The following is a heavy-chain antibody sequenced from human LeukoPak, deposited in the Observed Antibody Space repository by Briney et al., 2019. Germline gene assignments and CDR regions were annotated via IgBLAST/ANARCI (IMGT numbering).Heavy chain of an antibody. CDR3: ARGGAPYYYDSSGSIPDAFDI. V-gene: IGHV1-8*01. J-gene: IGHJ3*02. D-gene: IGHD3-22*01. CDR2: MNPNSGNT. Sequence: ASVKVSCKASGYTFTSYDINWVRQATGQGLEWMGWMNPNSGNTGYAQKFQGRVTMTRNTSISTAYMELSSLRSEDTAVYYCARGGAPYYYDSSGSIPDAFDIWGQGTMVTVSS. CDR1: GYTFTSYD.